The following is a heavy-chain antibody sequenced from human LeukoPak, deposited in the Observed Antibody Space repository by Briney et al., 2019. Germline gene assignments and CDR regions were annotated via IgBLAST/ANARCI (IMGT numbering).Heavy chain of an antibody. D-gene: IGHD2-15*01. Sequence: ASVKVSCKASGGTFSSNTISWVRQAPGQGLECMGGIIPIFGTANYAQKFQGRVTITADESTSTAYMELSSLRYEDTAVYYCARVWCSGGSCYSSRGALDIWGQGTMVTVSS. CDR2: IIPIFGTA. CDR1: GGTFSSNT. V-gene: IGHV1-69*13. CDR3: ARVWCSGGSCYSSRGALDI. J-gene: IGHJ3*02.